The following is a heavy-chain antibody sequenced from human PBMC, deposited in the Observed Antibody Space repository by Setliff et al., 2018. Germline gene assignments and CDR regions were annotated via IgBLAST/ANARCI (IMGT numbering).Heavy chain of an antibody. V-gene: IGHV4-34*01. CDR2: INHSGST. J-gene: IGHJ6*02. CDR3: ARKKTVYWYYGMDV. CDR1: GGSFSGYY. D-gene: IGHD2-15*01. Sequence: PSETLSLTCAVYGGSFSGYYWSWIRQPPGKGLEWIGEINHSGSTNYNPSLKSRVTISVGTSKNQFSLKLGSVTAADTAVYYCARKKTVYWYYGMDVWGQGTTVTVSS.